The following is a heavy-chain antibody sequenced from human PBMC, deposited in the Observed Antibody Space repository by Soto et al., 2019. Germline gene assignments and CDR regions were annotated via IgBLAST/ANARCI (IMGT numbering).Heavy chain of an antibody. CDR1: GQSLIRGFY. V-gene: IGHV4-38-2*02. CDR2: IYSTGIT. J-gene: IGHJ1*01. Sequence: SETLSLTCTVSGQSLIRGFYWDFIRQSPGKGLEWVGNIYSTGITSYNPSLKSRVTIARDTSKNQVTLTVTSVTAADAAVYYCARRSGPTGYDVWGQGTLVTVSS. D-gene: IGHD3-22*01. CDR3: ARRSGPTGYDV.